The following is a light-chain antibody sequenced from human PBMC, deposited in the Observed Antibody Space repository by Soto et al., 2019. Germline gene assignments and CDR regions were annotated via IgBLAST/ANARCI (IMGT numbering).Light chain of an antibody. V-gene: IGLV2-14*01. CDR3: SSYTNINTRACV. CDR2: EVS. CDR1: SSDIGDYNF. J-gene: IGLJ1*01. Sequence: QSALTQPASVSGSPGQSISISCTGTSSDIGDYNFVSWYQHHPGKAPKVIIYEVSNRPSGVSHRFAGSKSGNTASLTISGLQTEDEADYYCSSYTNINTRACVFGTGTKLTVL.